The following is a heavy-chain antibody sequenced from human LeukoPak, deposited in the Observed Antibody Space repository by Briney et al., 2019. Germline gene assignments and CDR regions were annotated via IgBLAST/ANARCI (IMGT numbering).Heavy chain of an antibody. V-gene: IGHV4-30-4*08. CDR3: ARTQGGDPYYYMDV. J-gene: IGHJ6*03. D-gene: IGHD3-16*01. CDR1: GGSISSGDYY. CDR2: IYYSGST. Sequence: SETLSLTCTVSGGSISSGDYYWSWIRQPPGKGLEWVGYIYYSGSTYYNPSLKSRVTISVDTSKNQFSLKLSSVTAADTAVYYCARTQGGDPYYYMDVWGKGTTVTVSS.